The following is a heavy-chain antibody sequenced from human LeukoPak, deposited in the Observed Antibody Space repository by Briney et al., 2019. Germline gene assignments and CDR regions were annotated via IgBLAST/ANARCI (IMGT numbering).Heavy chain of an antibody. V-gene: IGHV3-73*01. Sequence: GGSLRLSCAASGFTFSGSAMHWVRQASGKGLEWVGRIRSKANSYATAYAASVKGRFTISRDDSKNTAYLQMNSLKTEDTAVYYCTNSLGDYGDYDNWFDHWGQGTLVTVSS. CDR2: IRSKANSYAT. CDR3: TNSLGDYGDYDNWFDH. CDR1: GFTFSGSA. J-gene: IGHJ5*02. D-gene: IGHD4-17*01.